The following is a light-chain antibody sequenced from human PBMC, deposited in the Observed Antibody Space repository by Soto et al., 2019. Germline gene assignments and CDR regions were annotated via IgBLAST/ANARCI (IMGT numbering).Light chain of an antibody. Sequence: EIVMTQSPATLSVSPGERATLSCRASQSVSSNLAWYQQKPGQAPRLLIYGASTRATGIPARFSGSGPGTESTLTISSLQSEDFAVYYCQQYNSWPLTFGGGTKVDIK. V-gene: IGKV3-15*01. CDR1: QSVSSN. J-gene: IGKJ4*01. CDR3: QQYNSWPLT. CDR2: GAS.